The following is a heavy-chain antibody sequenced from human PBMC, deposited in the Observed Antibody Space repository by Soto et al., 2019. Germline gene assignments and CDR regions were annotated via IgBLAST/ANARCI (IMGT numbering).Heavy chain of an antibody. J-gene: IGHJ4*02. V-gene: IGHV4-59*01. CDR3: ARAVLRVSPFDY. Sequence: KPSETLSLTCSVSGGSMNSYYWSWVRQPPGKGLEYIGYAYYSGSTYYNSSLESRVTISVDTTKNQFSLKLSSVTAADTAVYYCARAVLRVSPFDYWGQGILVTVSS. D-gene: IGHD2-21*01. CDR2: AYYSGST. CDR1: GGSMNSYY.